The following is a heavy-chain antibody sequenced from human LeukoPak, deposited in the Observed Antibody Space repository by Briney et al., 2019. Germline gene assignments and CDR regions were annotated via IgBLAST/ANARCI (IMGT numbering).Heavy chain of an antibody. CDR2: IIPFLGIV. CDR3: SPSAHDYGWFGP. D-gene: IGHD4-17*01. CDR1: EATDHSDYV. Sequence: SVKVPHMPFEATDHSDYVFIWARQAPGLGLEWMGRIIPFLGIVKYAQNFQGRVSFTVDKSSGTLYMELNSLRLDDTATYYCSPSAHDYGWFGPWGQGTLVTVSS. J-gene: IGHJ5*02. V-gene: IGHV1-69*04.